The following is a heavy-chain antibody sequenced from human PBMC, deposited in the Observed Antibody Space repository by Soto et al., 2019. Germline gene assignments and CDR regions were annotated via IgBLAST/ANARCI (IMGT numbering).Heavy chain of an antibody. Sequence: QVQLVQSGAEARKPGASVKVSCKPSGYTFNTYYLHWLRQAPGQALEWMGVIHPSGGGTTYAQKFLGRVTVTRDTSTTTVFMELSSLRSDDTAVYYCARGGHIAVVTASFDYWGQGTLVTVYS. D-gene: IGHD2-21*02. CDR2: IHPSGGGT. CDR3: ARGGHIAVVTASFDY. CDR1: GYTFNTYY. J-gene: IGHJ4*02. V-gene: IGHV1-46*02.